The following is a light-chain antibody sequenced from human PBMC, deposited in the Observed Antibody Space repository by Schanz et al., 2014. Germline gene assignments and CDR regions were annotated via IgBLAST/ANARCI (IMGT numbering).Light chain of an antibody. V-gene: IGLV2-14*01. CDR2: DVN. Sequence: QSALTQPPSVSGSPGQSVTISCTGTSSDISSYNYVSWFQQHPGKAPKLMIYDVNNRPSGISNRFSASKSGNTASLTISGLQAEDEADYYCQSYDSSLSGSYVFGTGTKLTVL. CDR3: QSYDSSLSGSYV. J-gene: IGLJ1*01. CDR1: SSDISSYNY.